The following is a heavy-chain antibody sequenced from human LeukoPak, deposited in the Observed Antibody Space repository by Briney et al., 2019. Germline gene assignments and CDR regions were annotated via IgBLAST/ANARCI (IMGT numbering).Heavy chain of an antibody. CDR3: ASDIVDTSGDF. CDR1: GFTFSDYS. V-gene: IGHV3-11*01. D-gene: IGHD5-12*01. CDR2: ITGSGNDI. Sequence: GGSLRLSCAASGFTFSDYSMSWIRQAPGKGLEWVAYITGSGNDIYYADSVKGRFTISRDNAKNALFLRMNSLRAEDTAQYYCASDIVDTSGDFWGQGTLVSVSS. J-gene: IGHJ4*02.